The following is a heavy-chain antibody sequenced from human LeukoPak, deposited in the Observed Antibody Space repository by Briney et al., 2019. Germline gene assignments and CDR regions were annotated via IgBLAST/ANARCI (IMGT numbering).Heavy chain of an antibody. CDR1: GXXXXSYX. D-gene: IGHD6-19*01. Sequence: VXXXXXGXXXXSYXISXVRQAPGQGLEWMGWISAYNGNTNYAQKLQGRVTMTTDTSTSTAYMELRSLRSDDTAVYYCARDDSSGWYGGNYFDYWGQGTLVTVSS. CDR3: ARDDSSGWYGGNYFDY. V-gene: IGHV1-18*01. CDR2: ISAYNGNT. J-gene: IGHJ4*02.